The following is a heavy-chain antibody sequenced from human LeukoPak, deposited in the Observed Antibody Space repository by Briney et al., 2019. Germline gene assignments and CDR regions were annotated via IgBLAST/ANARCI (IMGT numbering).Heavy chain of an antibody. CDR2: IYGDGKT. J-gene: IGHJ4*02. V-gene: IGHV3-66*01. CDR1: GFTFSSEA. D-gene: IGHD3-10*01. Sequence: GGSLRLSCAASGFTFSSEAMTWVRQAPGQGLEWVSVIYGDGKTYYADSVKGRFIISRDNSKNTLYLQMNSLRVDDTAVYYCAREAKVPGVNFDYWGQGTLVSVS. CDR3: AREAKVPGVNFDY.